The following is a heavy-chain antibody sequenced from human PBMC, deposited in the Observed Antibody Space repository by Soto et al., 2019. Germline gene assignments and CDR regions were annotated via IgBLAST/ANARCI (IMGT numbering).Heavy chain of an antibody. CDR3: AKEPATAKPEGVDF. V-gene: IGHV4-59*01. J-gene: IGHJ4*02. CDR1: GGSISGSY. D-gene: IGHD1-1*01. CDR2: VYYTGST. Sequence: SETLSLTCSVSGGSISGSYWSWIRQSPGKGLEWLGYVYYTGSTNYSPSLRSRVSISVDTSKNEFSLRLSSVTAADTAVYYCAKEPATAKPEGVDFWGQGTLVTVSS.